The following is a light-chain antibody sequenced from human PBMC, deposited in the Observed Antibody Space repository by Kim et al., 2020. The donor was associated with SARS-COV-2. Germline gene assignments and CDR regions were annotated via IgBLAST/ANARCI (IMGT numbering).Light chain of an antibody. CDR1: QSISSW. CDR3: QQYSSSSPWT. V-gene: IGKV1-5*01. Sequence: DIQMTQSPSTLAASVGDRVTITCRASQSISSWLAWYQQKPGKAPNLLIYDASSLGSGVPSRFSGSGSGTEFTLTISSLQPDDFATYYCQQYSSSSPWTFGQGTKVEIK. CDR2: DAS. J-gene: IGKJ1*01.